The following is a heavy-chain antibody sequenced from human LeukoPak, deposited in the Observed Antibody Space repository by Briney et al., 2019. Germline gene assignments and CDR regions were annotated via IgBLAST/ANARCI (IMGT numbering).Heavy chain of an antibody. J-gene: IGHJ3*02. CDR1: GGSISSGDYY. Sequence: PSQTLSLTCTVSGGSISSGDYYWSWIRQPPGKGLEWIGYIYYSGSTYYNPSLKSRVTISVDTSKNQFSLKLSSVTAADTAVYYCARDRQLYDFWSGYRSYAFDIWGQGTMVTVSS. D-gene: IGHD3-3*01. V-gene: IGHV4-30-4*01. CDR3: ARDRQLYDFWSGYRSYAFDI. CDR2: IYYSGST.